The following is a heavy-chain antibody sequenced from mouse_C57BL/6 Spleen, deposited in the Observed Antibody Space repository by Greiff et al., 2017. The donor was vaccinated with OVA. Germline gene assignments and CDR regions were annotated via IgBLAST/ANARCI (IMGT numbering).Heavy chain of an antibody. CDR1: GYAFTNYL. CDR3: ARSGVYRMDY. V-gene: IGHV1-54*01. CDR2: INSGSGGT. Sequence: QVQLQQSGAELVRPGTSVKVSCKASGYAFTNYLIEWVKQRPGQGLEWIGVINSGSGGTNYNEKFKGKATLTADKSSSTAYMQLSSLTSEDSAVYFWARSGVYRMDYWGQGTTLTVSS. J-gene: IGHJ2*01.